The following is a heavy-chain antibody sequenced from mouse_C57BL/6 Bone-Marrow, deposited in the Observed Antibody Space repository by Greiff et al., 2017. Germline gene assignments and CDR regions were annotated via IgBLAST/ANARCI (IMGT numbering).Heavy chain of an antibody. Sequence: EVQLQQSGAELVRPGASVKLSCTASGFNIKDDYIHWVKQRPEQGLEWIGWIAPENGDTEYASKFQGKATITSDTSSNTAYLQLSSLTSEDTAVYYCSSVDGNYFDFWGQGTPLAVAS. D-gene: IGHD2-3*01. CDR3: SSVDGNYFDF. J-gene: IGHJ2*01. CDR1: GFNIKDDY. CDR2: IAPENGDT. V-gene: IGHV14-4*01.